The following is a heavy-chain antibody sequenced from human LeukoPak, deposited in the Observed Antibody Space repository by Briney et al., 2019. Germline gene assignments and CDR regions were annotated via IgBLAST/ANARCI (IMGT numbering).Heavy chain of an antibody. V-gene: IGHV3-23*01. D-gene: IGHD6-13*01. Sequence: GGSLRLSCAASGFTFSNYPMSWVRQAPGKSLEWVSSISGSGTGAYYADSVTGRFTIFRDNSKNMLYVQMNSLRVEDTAVYYCAKALTSYSSSPPDYWGQGTLVTVSS. CDR2: ISGSGTGA. J-gene: IGHJ4*02. CDR3: AKALTSYSSSPPDY. CDR1: GFTFSNYP.